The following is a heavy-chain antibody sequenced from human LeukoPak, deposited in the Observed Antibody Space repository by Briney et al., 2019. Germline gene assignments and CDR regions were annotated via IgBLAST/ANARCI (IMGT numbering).Heavy chain of an antibody. CDR2: IYHSGST. V-gene: IGHV4-34*01. D-gene: IGHD2-2*01. CDR3: ARDTRQYPQRGFDY. Sequence: SETLSLTCAVYGGSFSGYYWSWIRQPPGKGLEWIGEIYHSGSTNYNPSLKSRVIISVDKSKNQFSLKLSSVTAADTAVYYCARDTRQYPQRGFDYWGQGTLVTVSS. J-gene: IGHJ4*02. CDR1: GGSFSGYY.